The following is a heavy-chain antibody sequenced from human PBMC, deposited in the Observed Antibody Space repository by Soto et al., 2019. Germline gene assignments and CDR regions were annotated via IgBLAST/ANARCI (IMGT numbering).Heavy chain of an antibody. D-gene: IGHD2-21*01. CDR3: ARDYLGGGDCYDD. J-gene: IGHJ4*02. CDR2: IKQDGSEK. CDR1: GFTLSSYW. V-gene: IGHV3-7*03. Sequence: RLSCADSGFTLSSYWMSWVRQAPGKGLEWVANIKQDGSEKYYVDSVKGRFTISRDNAKNSLYLQMNSLRAEDTAVYYCARDYLGGGDCYDDRGQGPLV.